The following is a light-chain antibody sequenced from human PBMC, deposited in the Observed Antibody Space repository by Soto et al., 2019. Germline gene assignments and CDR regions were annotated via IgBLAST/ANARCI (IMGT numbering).Light chain of an antibody. CDR2: DAS. J-gene: IGKJ1*01. V-gene: IGKV1-5*01. CDR3: QQYNSYPWT. Sequence: DIQMTQSPSTLSASVGDRVTITCRASQRISSWLAWYQQKPGKAPTLLIYDASSLESGVPSRFSGSGSGTEFTLTISSLQPDDFATYYCQQYNSYPWTFGQGTKVDIK. CDR1: QRISSW.